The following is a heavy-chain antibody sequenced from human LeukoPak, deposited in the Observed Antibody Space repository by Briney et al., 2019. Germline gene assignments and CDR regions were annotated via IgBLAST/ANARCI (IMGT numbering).Heavy chain of an antibody. Sequence: GGSLRLSCAASGFTVSSNYMSWVRQAPGEGLEWVSVIYSGGSTYYADSVKGRFTISRDNSKNTLYLQMNSLRAEDTAVYYCARLIQQLSNAFDIWGQGTMVTVSS. CDR3: ARLIQQLSNAFDI. D-gene: IGHD6-13*01. CDR1: GFTVSSNY. CDR2: IYSGGST. V-gene: IGHV3-53*01. J-gene: IGHJ3*02.